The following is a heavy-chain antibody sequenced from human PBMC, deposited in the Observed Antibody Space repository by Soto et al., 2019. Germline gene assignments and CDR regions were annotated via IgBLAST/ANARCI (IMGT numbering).Heavy chain of an antibody. V-gene: IGHV1-8*01. Sequence: QVQLVQSGAEVKKPGASVKVSCKASGYTFTSYDINWVRQATGQGLEWMGWMNPNSGNTGYAQEFQGRVTMTRNTGISTAYRELSRLRSEDTGVYYCVGGPYSGYLPSYYYYYTVVGGKGTAVTFSS. D-gene: IGHD5-12*01. CDR2: MNPNSGNT. CDR3: VGGPYSGYLPSYYYYYTVV. CDR1: GYTFTSYD. J-gene: IGHJ6*03.